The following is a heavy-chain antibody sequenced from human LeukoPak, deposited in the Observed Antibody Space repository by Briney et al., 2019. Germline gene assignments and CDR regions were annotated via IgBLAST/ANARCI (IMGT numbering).Heavy chain of an antibody. CDR2: IYYSGST. V-gene: IGHV4-59*01. CDR1: GGSISSYY. D-gene: IGHD3-22*01. J-gene: IGHJ4*02. CDR3: ARDQNDSRGYYYHDY. Sequence: SETLSLTCTVSGGSISSYYWSWIRQPPGKGLEWIGYIYYSGSTNYNPSLKSRVTISVDTSKNQFSLKLSSVTAADTAVYYCARDQNDSRGYYYHDYWGQGTLVTVSS.